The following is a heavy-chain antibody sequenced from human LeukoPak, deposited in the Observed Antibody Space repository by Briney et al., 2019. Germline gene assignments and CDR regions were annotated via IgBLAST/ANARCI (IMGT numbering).Heavy chain of an antibody. CDR1: GFIFSSYS. Sequence: GGSLRLSCAASGFIFSSYSMNWVRQAPGKGLEWVSYISSSSSTIYYADSVKGRFTISRDNAKNSLYLQMGGLRAEDTAVYYCARVLHKRNYDSSTYYGYWGQGTLVTVSS. CDR2: ISSSSSTI. V-gene: IGHV3-48*01. D-gene: IGHD3-22*01. J-gene: IGHJ4*02. CDR3: ARVLHKRNYDSSTYYGY.